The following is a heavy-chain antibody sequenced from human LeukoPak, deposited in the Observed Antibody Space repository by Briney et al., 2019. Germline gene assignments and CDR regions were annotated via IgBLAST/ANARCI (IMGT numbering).Heavy chain of an antibody. D-gene: IGHD3-10*01. CDR3: AKDLGVGVWFGELPYFDY. CDR2: ISGSGGST. V-gene: IGHV3-23*01. Sequence: GGSLRLSCAASGFTFSSYAMSWVRQAPGKGLEWVSAISGSGGSTYYADSVKGRFTISRDNSKNTLYLQMNSLRAEDTAVYYCAKDLGVGVWFGELPYFDYWGQGTLVTVSS. J-gene: IGHJ4*02. CDR1: GFTFSSYA.